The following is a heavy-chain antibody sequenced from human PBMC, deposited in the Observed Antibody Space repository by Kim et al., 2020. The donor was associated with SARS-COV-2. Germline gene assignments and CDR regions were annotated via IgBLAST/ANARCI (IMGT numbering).Heavy chain of an antibody. CDR1: GFTFSSYS. D-gene: IGHD2-15*01. Sequence: GGSLRLSCAASGFTFSSYSMNWVRQAPGKGLEWVSYISSSSSTIYYADSVKGRFTISRDNAKNSLYLQMNSLRDEDTAVYYCARGCSGGSCYVGAFDIWGQGTMVTVSS. CDR2: ISSSSSTI. V-gene: IGHV3-48*02. J-gene: IGHJ3*02. CDR3: ARGCSGGSCYVGAFDI.